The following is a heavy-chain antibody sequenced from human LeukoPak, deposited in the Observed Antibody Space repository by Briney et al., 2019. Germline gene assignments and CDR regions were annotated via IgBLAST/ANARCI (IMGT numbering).Heavy chain of an antibody. CDR3: ARGGIVPGATADALEI. V-gene: IGHV1-46*01. CDR2: IIPSGGST. Sequence: ASVKVSCKASGYTFTSYYMHWVRQAPGQGLEWMGIIIPSGGSTSYAQKFQGRVTMTRDTSTSTVYMELSSLRSEDTAVYYCARGGIVPGATADALEIWGQGTTVTVSS. D-gene: IGHD2-2*01. CDR1: GYTFTSYY. J-gene: IGHJ3*02.